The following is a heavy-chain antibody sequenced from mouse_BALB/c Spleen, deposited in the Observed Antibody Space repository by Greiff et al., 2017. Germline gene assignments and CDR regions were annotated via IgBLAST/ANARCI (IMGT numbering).Heavy chain of an antibody. CDR3: TRNGGLRRSFAY. Sequence: VQLQQSGAELVKPGASVKLSCTASGFNIKDTYMHWVKQRPEQGLEWIGWIDPANGNTKYDPKFQGKATITADTSSNTAYLQLSSLTSEDTAVYYCTRNGGLRRSFAYWGEGTLVTVSA. CDR1: GFNIKDTY. V-gene: IGHV14-3*02. D-gene: IGHD2-4*01. J-gene: IGHJ3*01. CDR2: IDPANGNT.